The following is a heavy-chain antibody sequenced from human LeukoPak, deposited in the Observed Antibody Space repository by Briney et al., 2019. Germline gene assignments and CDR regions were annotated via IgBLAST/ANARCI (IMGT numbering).Heavy chain of an antibody. CDR3: ARIHRYCSGGNCYVYDY. Sequence: SETLSLTCTVSGGSISGFYWSWIRQPPGKGPEWIGYIYYSGTTKYNPSLKSRVTISADTSKNRFSLTLRSVTAADTATYHCARIHRYCSGGNCYVYDYWGPGTRVTVSS. CDR1: GGSISGFY. D-gene: IGHD2-15*01. CDR2: IYYSGTT. V-gene: IGHV4-59*01. J-gene: IGHJ4*02.